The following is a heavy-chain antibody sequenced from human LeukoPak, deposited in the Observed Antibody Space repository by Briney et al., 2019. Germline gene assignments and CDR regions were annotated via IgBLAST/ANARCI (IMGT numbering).Heavy chain of an antibody. CDR1: GGSISSYY. V-gene: IGHV4-59*01. CDR3: ARVHYDSSGYYFDYYYYYMDV. D-gene: IGHD3-22*01. Sequence: NPSETLSLTCTVSGGSISSYYWSCIRQPPGKGLEWIGYIYYSGSTNYNPSLKSRVTISVDTSKNQFSLKLSSVTAADTAVYYCARVHYDSSGYYFDYYYYYMDVWGKGTTVTVSS. J-gene: IGHJ6*03. CDR2: IYYSGST.